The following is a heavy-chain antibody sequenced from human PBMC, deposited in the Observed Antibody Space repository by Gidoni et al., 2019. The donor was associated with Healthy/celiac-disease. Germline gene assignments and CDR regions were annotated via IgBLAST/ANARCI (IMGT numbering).Heavy chain of an antibody. CDR1: GFTFSSYA. Sequence: EVQLLESGGGLVQPGGSLRLSCAASGFTFSSYAMSWVRQAPGKGLEWVSAISGSGGSTYYADSVKGRFTISRDNSRNTLYLQMNSLRAEDTAVYYCAKDQRRYYYDNSGYFDYWGQGTLVTVSS. D-gene: IGHD3-22*01. J-gene: IGHJ4*02. V-gene: IGHV3-23*01. CDR2: ISGSGGST. CDR3: AKDQRRYYYDNSGYFDY.